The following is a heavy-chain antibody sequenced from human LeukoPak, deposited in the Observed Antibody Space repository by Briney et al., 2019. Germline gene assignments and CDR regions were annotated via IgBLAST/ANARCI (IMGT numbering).Heavy chain of an antibody. CDR2: ISAYNGNT. J-gene: IGHJ3*02. V-gene: IGHV1-18*01. Sequence: GASVKVSCKASGYTFTSYGISWVRQAPGQGLEWMGWISAYNGNTNYAQKLQGRVTMTTDTSTSTAYMELRSLRSDDTAVYYCAGLIAVAAPGAFDIWGQGTMVTVSS. CDR1: GYTFTSYG. CDR3: AGLIAVAAPGAFDI. D-gene: IGHD6-19*01.